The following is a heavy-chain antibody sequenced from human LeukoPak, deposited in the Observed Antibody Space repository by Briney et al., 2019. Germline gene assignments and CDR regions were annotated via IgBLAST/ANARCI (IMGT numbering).Heavy chain of an antibody. V-gene: IGHV4-61*01. J-gene: IGHJ4*02. D-gene: IGHD3-3*01. Sequence: SESLSLTCTVSVGSVSSGSYYWSWIRQPPGKGLEWIGYIYYSGSTNYNPSLKSRVTISVDTSKNQFSLKLSSVTAADTAVYYCARGLTIHTIDYWGQGTLVTVSS. CDR2: IYYSGST. CDR3: ARGLTIHTIDY. CDR1: VGSVSSGSYY.